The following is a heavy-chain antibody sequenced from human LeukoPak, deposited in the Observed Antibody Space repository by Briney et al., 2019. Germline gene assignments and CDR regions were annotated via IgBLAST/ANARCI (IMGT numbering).Heavy chain of an antibody. CDR3: ATIAGSSSY. Sequence: PSVILSLTYTVSGGSISSYYWTWFRQPPVKELKWIGYIYYTGSTNCNPSLKSRVTISVDTSNYQFSLKLSSVTAADTAVYYCATIAGSSSYWGQGTLVTVSS. J-gene: IGHJ4*02. D-gene: IGHD6-6*01. V-gene: IGHV4-59*08. CDR1: GGSISSYY. CDR2: IYYTGST.